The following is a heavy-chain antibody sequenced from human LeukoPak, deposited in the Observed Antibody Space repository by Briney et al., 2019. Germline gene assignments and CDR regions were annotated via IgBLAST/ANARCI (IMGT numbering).Heavy chain of an antibody. CDR3: ASGPPFLKYFEY. Sequence: GGSLRLSCAASGCTFSTYVMNWFRQAPGKGLEWVSTISVGAEYIFYADSVKGRFTISRDDSNNALYLQMHSLRAEDTALYYCASGPPFLKYFEYWGQGTLVTVSS. CDR1: GCTFSTYV. CDR2: ISVGAEYI. V-gene: IGHV3-23*01. D-gene: IGHD3-3*01. J-gene: IGHJ4*02.